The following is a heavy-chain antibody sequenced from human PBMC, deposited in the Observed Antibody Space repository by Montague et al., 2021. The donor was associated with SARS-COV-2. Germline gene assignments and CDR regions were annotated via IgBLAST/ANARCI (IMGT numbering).Heavy chain of an antibody. J-gene: IGHJ4*02. CDR2: IYYSGST. Sequence: SETLSFTCTVSGGSVSSGGYYWSWTRQPPGKGLEWIGYIYYSGSTNYNPSLKSRVTISLDTSKNQFSLKLTSVTAADTAVYYCARVSLAAAATRSDYWGQGTLVTVSS. D-gene: IGHD6-13*01. CDR1: GGSVSSGGYY. CDR3: ARVSLAAAATRSDY. V-gene: IGHV4-61*08.